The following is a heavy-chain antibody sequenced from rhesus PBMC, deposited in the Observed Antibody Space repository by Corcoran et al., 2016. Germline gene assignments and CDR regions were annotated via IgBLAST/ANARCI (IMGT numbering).Heavy chain of an antibody. CDR2: ISGSGGGP. D-gene: IGHD3-28*01. CDR1: GGSISSNY. CDR3: ARDKREYYYDSGYSYYFDY. J-gene: IGHJ4*01. V-gene: IGHV4-173*01. Sequence: QLQLQESGPGLVKPSETLSLTCAVSGGSISSNYWSWIRQPPGKGREWIGRISGSGGGPDSHPSPQSRVTISTDTSKDQFSLKLSSVTAADTAVYYCARDKREYYYDSGYSYYFDYWGQGVLVTVSS.